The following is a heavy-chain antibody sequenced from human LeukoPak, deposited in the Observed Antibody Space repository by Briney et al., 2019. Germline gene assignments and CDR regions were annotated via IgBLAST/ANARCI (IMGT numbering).Heavy chain of an antibody. CDR3: AREVYRAVAGTTIVWFDP. CDR1: GYTFTGYY. V-gene: IGHV1-2*02. CDR2: INPNSGGT. J-gene: IGHJ5*02. D-gene: IGHD6-19*01. Sequence: ASVKVSCKAPGYTFTGYYMYWVRDSPGQGLEWMGWINPNSGGTNYAQKFQGRVTMTRDTSISTAYMELSRLRSDDTAVYYCAREVYRAVAGTTIVWFDPWGQGTLVTVSS.